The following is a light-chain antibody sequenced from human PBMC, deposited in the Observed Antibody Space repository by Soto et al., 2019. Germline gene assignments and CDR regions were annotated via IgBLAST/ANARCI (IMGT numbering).Light chain of an antibody. V-gene: IGLV2-14*01. J-gene: IGLJ2*01. CDR3: SSYTSSSTFV. CDR2: EVS. CDR1: SSDVGGYNY. Sequence: QSALTQPASVSGSPGQSITISCTGTSSDVGGYNYVSWYQQHPGKAPKLMIYEVSNRPSGLSNRFSGSKSGNTASLTISGLQAEDEADYYCSSYTSSSTFVFGGGTKLTVL.